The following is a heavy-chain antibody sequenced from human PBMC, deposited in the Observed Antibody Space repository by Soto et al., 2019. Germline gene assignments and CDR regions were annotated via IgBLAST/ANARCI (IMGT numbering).Heavy chain of an antibody. D-gene: IGHD3-22*01. CDR1: GFTFSDYY. V-gene: IGHV3-23*01. Sequence: GGSLRLSCAASGFTFSDYYMSWVRQAPGKGLEWVSAISGSGGSTYYADSVKGRFTISRDNSKNTLYLQMNSLRAEDTAVYYCAKTRNFPPMIVGPIDYWGQGTLVTVS. CDR2: ISGSGGST. J-gene: IGHJ4*02. CDR3: AKTRNFPPMIVGPIDY.